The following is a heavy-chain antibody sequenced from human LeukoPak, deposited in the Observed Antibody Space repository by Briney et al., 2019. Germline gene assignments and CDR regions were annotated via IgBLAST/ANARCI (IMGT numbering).Heavy chain of an antibody. D-gene: IGHD3-16*01. J-gene: IGHJ4*02. Sequence: GGSLRLSCAASGFTFSSYSMNWVRQAPGKGLEWVSSISSSSSYIYYADSVKGRFTISRDNAKNSLYLQMNSLRAEDTAVYYCATAGYYDYVWGSPYYFDYWGQGTLVTVSS. CDR2: ISSSSSYI. V-gene: IGHV3-21*01. CDR3: ATAGYYDYVWGSPYYFDY. CDR1: GFTFSSYS.